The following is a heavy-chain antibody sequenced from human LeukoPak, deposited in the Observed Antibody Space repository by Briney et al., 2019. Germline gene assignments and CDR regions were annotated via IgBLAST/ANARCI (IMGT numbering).Heavy chain of an antibody. CDR1: GGSISSGGYY. Sequence: PSETLSLTCTVSGGSISSGGYYWSRIRQPPGKGLEWIGYIYHSGSTYYNPSLKSRVTISVDRSKNQFSLKLSSVTAADTAVYYCASKNVVVPAAISYWGQGTLVTVSS. V-gene: IGHV4-30-2*01. D-gene: IGHD2-2*01. CDR2: IYHSGST. CDR3: ASKNVVVPAAISY. J-gene: IGHJ4*02.